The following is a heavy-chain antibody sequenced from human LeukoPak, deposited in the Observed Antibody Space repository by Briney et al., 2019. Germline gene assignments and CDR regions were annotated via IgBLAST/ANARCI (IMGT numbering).Heavy chain of an antibody. Sequence: GESLKISCKGSGYSFTSYWIGWVRQMPGKGLEWMGIIYPGDSDTRYSPSFQGQVTISADKSISTAYLQWSSLKASDTAMYYCARNRSSRYYYYYMDVWGKGTTVTVSS. CDR3: ARNRSSRYYYYYMDV. V-gene: IGHV5-51*01. CDR1: GYSFTSYW. D-gene: IGHD6-13*01. J-gene: IGHJ6*03. CDR2: IYPGDSDT.